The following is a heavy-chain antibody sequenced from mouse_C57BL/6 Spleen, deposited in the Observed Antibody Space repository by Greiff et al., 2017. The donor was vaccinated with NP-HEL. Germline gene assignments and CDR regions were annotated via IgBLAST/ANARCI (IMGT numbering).Heavy chain of an antibody. Sequence: QVQLKESGAELVKPGASVKMSCKASGYTFTTYPIEWMKQNPGKSLEWIGNFHPYNDDTKYNEKFKGKATLTVEKSSSTVYLELSRLTSDDSAVYYCARDLYDYERGLDYWGQGTTLTVSS. CDR3: ARDLYDYERGLDY. J-gene: IGHJ2*01. CDR1: GYTFTTYP. D-gene: IGHD2-4*01. V-gene: IGHV1-47*01. CDR2: FHPYNDDT.